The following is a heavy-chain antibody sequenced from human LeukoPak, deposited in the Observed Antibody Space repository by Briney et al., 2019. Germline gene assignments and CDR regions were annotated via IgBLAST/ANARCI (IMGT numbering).Heavy chain of an antibody. CDR2: IYPGDSNT. CDR1: VYSCIIDW. D-gene: IGHD1-1*01. V-gene: IGHV5-51*01. Sequence: KYGESVTISGEGSVYSCIIDWIAWVRQMPGEWVEWMVTIYPGDSNTNYSPSFEGQVTISADKSISTAYLQWSGLKASDSAMYYCARWVQLQWSFDLWGQGTLVTVSP. CDR3: ARWVQLQWSFDL. J-gene: IGHJ4*02.